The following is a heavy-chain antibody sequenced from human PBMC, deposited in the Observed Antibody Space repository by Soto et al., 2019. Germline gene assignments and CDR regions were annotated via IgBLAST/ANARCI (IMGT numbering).Heavy chain of an antibody. CDR2: ISGSGGST. J-gene: IGHJ4*02. CDR3: AKSAYYDFWSGYPDFDY. D-gene: IGHD3-3*01. Sequence: GGSLRLSCAASGFTFSSYAMSWVRQAPGKGLEWVSAISGSGGSTYYADSVKGRFTISRDNSKNTLYLQMNSLRAEDTAVYYCAKSAYYDFWSGYPDFDYWGQGTLVTVSS. V-gene: IGHV3-23*01. CDR1: GFTFSSYA.